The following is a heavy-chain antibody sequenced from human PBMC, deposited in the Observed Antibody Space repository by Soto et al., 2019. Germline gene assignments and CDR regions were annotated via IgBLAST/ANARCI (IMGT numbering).Heavy chain of an antibody. CDR1: GYSFTSYW. CDR3: ARQSFLYYYDSSGYSRRGAFDM. CDR2: IYPVDSDT. Sequence: PGESLKISCKGSGYSFTSYWIGWVRQMPGKGLAWSGIIYPVDSDTRYSPSFQGQVTISPDKAISTPYLQWSSLKASDTAMYYCARQSFLYYYDSSGYSRRGAFDMWGGGRMVTGS. J-gene: IGHJ3*02. V-gene: IGHV5-51*01. D-gene: IGHD3-22*01.